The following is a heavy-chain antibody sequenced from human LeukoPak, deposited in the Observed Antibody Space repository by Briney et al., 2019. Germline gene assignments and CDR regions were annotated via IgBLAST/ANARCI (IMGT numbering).Heavy chain of an antibody. J-gene: IGHJ4*02. Sequence: GGSLRLSCAASGFTFSSYWMHWVRQAPGKALVWVSRISSEGSSTIYADSVKGRFTISRDNAKNTLYLQMNSLRAEDTAVYYCARGPHIVVVPAAIPLPDYCGQGTLVTVSS. D-gene: IGHD2-2*02. CDR2: ISSEGSST. CDR1: GFTFSSYW. CDR3: ARGPHIVVVPAAIPLPDY. V-gene: IGHV3-74*01.